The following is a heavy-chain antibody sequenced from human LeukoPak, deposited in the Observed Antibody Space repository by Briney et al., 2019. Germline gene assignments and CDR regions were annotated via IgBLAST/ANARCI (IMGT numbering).Heavy chain of an antibody. CDR3: ARGQWEIRFDP. Sequence: PSETLSLTCAVYGGSFNGYYWSWIRQPPGKGLEWIGEINHSGSTNYNPSLKSRVTISVDTSKNQFSLKLNSVTAADTAVYYCARGQWEIRFDPWGQGALVTVSS. CDR2: INHSGST. D-gene: IGHD1-26*01. J-gene: IGHJ5*02. CDR1: GGSFNGYY. V-gene: IGHV4-34*01.